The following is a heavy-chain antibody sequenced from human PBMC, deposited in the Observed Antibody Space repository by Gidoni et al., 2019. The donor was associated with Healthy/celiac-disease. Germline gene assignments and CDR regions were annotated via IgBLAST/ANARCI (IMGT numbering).Heavy chain of an antibody. Sequence: EVQLLESGGGLVQPGGSLRLSWAASGFPFRSYARSWVRQAPGKGLEWVSAISGSGGSTYYADSVKGRFTISRDNSKNTLYLQMNSLRAEDTAVYYCAKDLPGGRGGVVVAATPDYWGQGTLVTVSS. CDR3: AKDLPGGRGGVVVAATPDY. V-gene: IGHV3-23*01. J-gene: IGHJ4*02. D-gene: IGHD2-15*01. CDR1: GFPFRSYA. CDR2: ISGSGGST.